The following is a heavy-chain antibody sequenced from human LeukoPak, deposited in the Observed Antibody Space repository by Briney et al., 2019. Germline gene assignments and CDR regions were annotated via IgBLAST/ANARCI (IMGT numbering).Heavy chain of an antibody. CDR2: ISSSGSTI. Sequence: PGGSLRLSCAASGFTFSSYEMNWVRQAPGKGLEWVSYISSSGSTIYYADSVKGRFTISRDNAKNSLYLQMNSLRAEDTAVYYCAREFDSLTGYYASYSSGPLDYWGQGTLVTVSS. J-gene: IGHJ4*02. CDR1: GFTFSSYE. V-gene: IGHV3-48*03. D-gene: IGHD3-9*01. CDR3: AREFDSLTGYYASYSSGPLDY.